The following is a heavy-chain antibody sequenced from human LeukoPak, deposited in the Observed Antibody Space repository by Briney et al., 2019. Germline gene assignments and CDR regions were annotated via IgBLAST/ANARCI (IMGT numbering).Heavy chain of an antibody. V-gene: IGHV3-23*01. D-gene: IGHD5-18*01. CDR1: GFTFSSYA. CDR2: ISASASGGIT. Sequence: GGSLRLSCAASGFTFSSYAMTWVRQAPGKGLEWVSGISASASGGITYYADSVKGRFTISRDNSKNTLYLRMNSLRAEDTAVYYCSKDFRYSSGWGQGTLVTVSS. CDR3: SKDFRYSSG. J-gene: IGHJ4*02.